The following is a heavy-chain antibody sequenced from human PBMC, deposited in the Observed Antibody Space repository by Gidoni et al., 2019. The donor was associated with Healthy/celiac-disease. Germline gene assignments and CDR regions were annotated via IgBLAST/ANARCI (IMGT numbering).Heavy chain of an antibody. D-gene: IGHD5-18*01. CDR2: ISSGGNTI. J-gene: IGHJ4*02. Sequence: QVQLVESGGGLAQPGGSLRLSCAAPGFTFSHYYMSWIRQDPGKGLGWVSYISSGGNTIYNTDAVKVRFTISRDHAKNSLYLQINSLGAEDTAVYYCAREYAAMVPPDYWGQGTLVTVSS. CDR1: GFTFSHYY. V-gene: IGHV3-11*01. CDR3: AREYAAMVPPDY.